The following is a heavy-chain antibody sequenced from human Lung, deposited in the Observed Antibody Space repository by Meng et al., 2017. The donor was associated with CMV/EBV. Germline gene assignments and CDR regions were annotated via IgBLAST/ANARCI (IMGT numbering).Heavy chain of an antibody. CDR2: VSGSGSTI. Sequence: GGSLRLXCAASGFTFSSYEMNWVRQAPGKGLEWISYVSGSGSTIKYADSVKGRFTISRDNAKNSLYLQMNSLRAEDTAVYYCARDRSDVLGDVWGQGTTVTVSS. V-gene: IGHV3-48*03. D-gene: IGHD3-3*01. J-gene: IGHJ6*02. CDR1: GFTFSSYE. CDR3: ARDRSDVLGDV.